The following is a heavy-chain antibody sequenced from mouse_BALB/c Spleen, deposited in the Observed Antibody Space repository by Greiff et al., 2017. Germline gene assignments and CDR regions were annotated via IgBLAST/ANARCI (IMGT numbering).Heavy chain of an antibody. CDR1: GYSITSGYY. J-gene: IGHJ3*01. V-gene: IGHV3-6*02. CDR3: ARGRRYDGFAY. Sequence: VQLQQSGPGLVKPSQSLSLTCSVTGYSITSGYYWNWIRQFPGNKLEWMGYISYDGSNNYNPSLKNRISITRDTSKNQFFLKLNSVTTEDTATYYCARGRRYDGFAYWGQGTLVTVSA. CDR2: ISYDGSN. D-gene: IGHD2-14*01.